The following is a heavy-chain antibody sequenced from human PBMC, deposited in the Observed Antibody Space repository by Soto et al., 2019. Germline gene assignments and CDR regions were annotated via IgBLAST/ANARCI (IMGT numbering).Heavy chain of an antibody. Sequence: GGSLRLSCAASGFTFSSYAMSWVRQAPGKGLEWVSAISGSGGSTYYADSVKGRFTISRDNSKNTLYLQMNSLRAEDTAVYYCAKDKGNAGYYYGMDVWGQGTTVTVSS. D-gene: IGHD3-10*01. J-gene: IGHJ6*02. CDR2: ISGSGGST. CDR1: GFTFSSYA. CDR3: AKDKGNAGYYYGMDV. V-gene: IGHV3-23*01.